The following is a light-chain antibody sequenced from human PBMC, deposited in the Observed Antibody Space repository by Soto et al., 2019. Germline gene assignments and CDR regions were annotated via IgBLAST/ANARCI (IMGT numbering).Light chain of an antibody. Sequence: ELVLTQSPATLSLSPWEKATLSCRASQSVSSYLAWYQQKPGQAPRLLIYDASNRATGIPARFSGSGSGTDFTLTISSLEHEDFAVYYCQQRSNWLTFGGGTKVDI. CDR2: DAS. CDR3: QQRSNWLT. J-gene: IGKJ4*01. CDR1: QSVSSY. V-gene: IGKV3-11*01.